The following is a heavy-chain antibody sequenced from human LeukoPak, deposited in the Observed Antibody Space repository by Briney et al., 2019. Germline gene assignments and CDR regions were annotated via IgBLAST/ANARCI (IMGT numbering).Heavy chain of an antibody. CDR3: ARAKYYYGSGSNSYYYYGLDV. Sequence: GASVKVSCKASGYTFTGYYMHWVRQAPGQGLEWMGWINPNSGGTNYAQKFQGRVTMTRDTSISTAYMELSRLRSDDTAVYYCARAKYYYGSGSNSYYYYGLDVWGQGTTVTVSS. CDR2: INPNSGGT. V-gene: IGHV1-2*02. J-gene: IGHJ6*02. D-gene: IGHD3-10*01. CDR1: GYTFTGYY.